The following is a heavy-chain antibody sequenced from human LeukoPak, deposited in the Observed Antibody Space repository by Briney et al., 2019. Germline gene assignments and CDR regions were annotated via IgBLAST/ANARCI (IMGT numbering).Heavy chain of an antibody. D-gene: IGHD6-13*01. J-gene: IGHJ4*02. CDR3: ARASPGYSSSWYDSDY. CDR2: INPNSGGT. CDR1: GYTFTGYY. V-gene: IGHV1-2*02. Sequence: GASVKVSCKASGYTFTGYYMHWVRQAPGQGLEWMGWINPNSGGTNYAQKFQGRVTMTRDTSISTAYMELSRLRSDDTAVYYCARASPGYSSSWYDSDYWGQGTLVTVSS.